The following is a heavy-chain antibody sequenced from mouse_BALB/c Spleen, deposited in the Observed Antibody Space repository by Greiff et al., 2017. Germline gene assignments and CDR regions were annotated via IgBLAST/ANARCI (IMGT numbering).Heavy chain of an antibody. CDR3: ARDGYRYGAWFAY. V-gene: IGHV7-3*02. J-gene: IGHJ3*01. D-gene: IGHD2-14*01. CDR1: GFTFTDYY. CDR2: IRNKANGYTT. Sequence: EVQLVESGGGLVQPGGSLRLSCATSGFTFTDYYMSWVRQPPGKALEWLGFIRNKANGYTTEYSASVKGRFTISRDNSQSILYLQMNTLRAEDSATYYCARDGYRYGAWFAYWGQGTLVTVSA.